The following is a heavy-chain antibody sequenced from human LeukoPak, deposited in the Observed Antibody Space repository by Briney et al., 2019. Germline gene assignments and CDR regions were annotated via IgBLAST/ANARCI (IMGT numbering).Heavy chain of an antibody. CDR1: GFTFNNYW. D-gene: IGHD1-1*01. CDR2: IDPDGIST. J-gene: IGHJ4*02. CDR3: ARDPESAERLDY. Sequence: GGSLRLSCAASGFTFNNYWMHWVRQAPGKGLVWVSYIDPDGISTTYADSVKGRFTISRDNAKNTLYLHMNSLRADDTAVYYCARDPESAERLDYWGQGALVTVSS. V-gene: IGHV3-74*01.